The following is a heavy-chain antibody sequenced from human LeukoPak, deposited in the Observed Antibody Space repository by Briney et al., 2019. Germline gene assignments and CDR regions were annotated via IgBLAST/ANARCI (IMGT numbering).Heavy chain of an antibody. Sequence: SETLSLTCAVYGGSFSGYYWSWIRQPPGKELEWIGEINHSGSTNYNPSLKSRVTISVDTSKNQFSLKLSSVTAADTAVYYCARGQDVTYYFDYWGQGTLVTVSS. CDR1: GGSFSGYY. J-gene: IGHJ4*02. CDR3: ARGQDVTYYFDY. V-gene: IGHV4-34*01. D-gene: IGHD3-16*01. CDR2: INHSGST.